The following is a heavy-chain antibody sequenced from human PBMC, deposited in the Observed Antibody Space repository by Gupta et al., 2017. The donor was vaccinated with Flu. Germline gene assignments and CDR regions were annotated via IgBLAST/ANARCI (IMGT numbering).Heavy chain of an antibody. CDR1: GFSFSTYS. V-gene: IGHV3-21*01. Sequence: EVPLVESGGGLVKPGGSLRLSCAASGFSFSTYSMNWVRQAPGKGLEWVSFISSSSSYIYYAESVRGRFTISRDNAKNSVYLQMNSLRAEDTAVYYCARTWDTRDSSDYWGQGTLVTVSS. CDR2: ISSSSSYI. J-gene: IGHJ4*02. D-gene: IGHD1-26*01. CDR3: ARTWDTRDSSDY.